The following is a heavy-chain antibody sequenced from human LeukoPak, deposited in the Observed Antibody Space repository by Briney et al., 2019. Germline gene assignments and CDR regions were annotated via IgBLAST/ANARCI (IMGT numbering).Heavy chain of an antibody. Sequence: ASVKVSCKASGYTFTSYDINWVRQATGQGLEWMGWMNPNSGNTGYAQKFQGRVTMTRNTSISTAYMELSSLRSEDTAVYNCARAGLGGYSYGYPGYMDVWGKGTTVTVSS. CDR3: ARAGLGGYSYGYPGYMDV. CDR1: GYTFTSYD. V-gene: IGHV1-8*01. J-gene: IGHJ6*03. D-gene: IGHD5-18*01. CDR2: MNPNSGNT.